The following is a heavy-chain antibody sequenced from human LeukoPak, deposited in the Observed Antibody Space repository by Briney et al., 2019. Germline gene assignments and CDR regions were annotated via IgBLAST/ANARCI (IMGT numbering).Heavy chain of an antibody. D-gene: IGHD4-17*01. J-gene: IGHJ4*02. Sequence: GRSLRLSCAASGFTFSIYGMHWVRQAPGEGLEWVAVISYDGSQKYYADSMKGRFTISRDNSKNTLFLQMNSLRAEDTAVYYCAKDLYGDWGQGTLVTVSS. CDR3: AKDLYGD. CDR2: ISYDGSQK. V-gene: IGHV3-30*18. CDR1: GFTFSIYG.